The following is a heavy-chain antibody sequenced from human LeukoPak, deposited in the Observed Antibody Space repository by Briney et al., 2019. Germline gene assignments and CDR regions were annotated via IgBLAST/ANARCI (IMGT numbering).Heavy chain of an antibody. CDR2: MNPNSGNT. CDR3: ARVPAATPFDY. V-gene: IGHV1-8*03. Sequence: GESLKISCKGSGYTFTSYDINWVRQATGQGLEWMGWMNPNSGNTGYAQKFQGRVTITRNTSISTAYIELSSLRSEDTAVYYCARVPAATPFDYWGQGTLVTVSS. D-gene: IGHD2-2*01. CDR1: GYTFTSYD. J-gene: IGHJ4*02.